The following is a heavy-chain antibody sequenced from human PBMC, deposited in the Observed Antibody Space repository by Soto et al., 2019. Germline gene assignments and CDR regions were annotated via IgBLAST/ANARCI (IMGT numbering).Heavy chain of an antibody. V-gene: IGHV1-18*01. CDR3: ARDPKFGELLEYYYYYGMDV. CDR1: GYTFTSYG. CDR2: ISAYNGNT. Sequence: QVQLVQSGAEVKKPGASVKVSCKASGYTFTSYGISWVRQAPGQGLEWMGWISAYNGNTNYAQKLQGRVTMTTDTSTRPDYIELRSLGSNDTAVYYCARDPKFGELLEYYYYYGMDVWGQGTTVTVSS. D-gene: IGHD3-10*01. J-gene: IGHJ6*02.